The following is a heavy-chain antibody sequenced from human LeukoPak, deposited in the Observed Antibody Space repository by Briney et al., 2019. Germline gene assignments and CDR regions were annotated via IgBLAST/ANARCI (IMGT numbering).Heavy chain of an antibody. V-gene: IGHV3-30*03. D-gene: IGHD6-13*01. J-gene: IGHJ6*02. CDR2: ISYDGSNK. CDR1: GFTFSSYG. CDR3: ARGGVHSTSWVDYYAMDV. Sequence: GRSLRLSCAASGFTFSSYGMHWVRQAPGKGLEWVAVISYDGSNKYYADSVKGRFTISRDNSKNTLYLEMNNLRAEDTAVYYCARGGVHSTSWVDYYAMDVWGQGTTVTVSS.